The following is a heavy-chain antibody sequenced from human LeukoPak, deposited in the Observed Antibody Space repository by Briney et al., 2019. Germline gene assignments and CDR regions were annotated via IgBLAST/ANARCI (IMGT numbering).Heavy chain of an antibody. CDR3: ARSLEWVTDY. J-gene: IGHJ4*02. CDR2: ISGSGGST. CDR1: GFTFSNYD. Sequence: PGGSLRLSCAASGFTFSNYDMSWVRQAPGKGLEWVSVISGSGGSTYYADSVKGRFTISRDNAKNSLYLQMNSLRAEDTAVYYCARSLEWVTDYWGQGTLVTVSS. V-gene: IGHV3-23*01. D-gene: IGHD1-26*01.